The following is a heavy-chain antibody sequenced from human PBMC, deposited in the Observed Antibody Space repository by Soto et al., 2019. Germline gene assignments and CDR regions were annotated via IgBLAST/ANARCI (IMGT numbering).Heavy chain of an antibody. D-gene: IGHD6-13*01. CDR1: GFTFSNAW. CDR3: TTVSGAQLVGNWFDP. J-gene: IGHJ5*02. V-gene: IGHV3-15*07. CDR2: IKSKTDGGTT. Sequence: EVQLVESGGGLVKPGGSLRLSCAASGFTFSNAWMNWVRQAPGKGLEWVGRIKSKTDGGTTDYAAPVKGRITISRDDSKNTLYLQMNSLKPEDTAVYYCTTVSGAQLVGNWFDPWGQGTLVTVSS.